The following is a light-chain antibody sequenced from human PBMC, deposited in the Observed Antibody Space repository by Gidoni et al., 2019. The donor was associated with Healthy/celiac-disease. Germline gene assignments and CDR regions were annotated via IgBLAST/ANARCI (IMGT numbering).Light chain of an antibody. J-gene: IGKJ5*01. V-gene: IGKV4-1*01. CDR3: QQYIGNSIT. CDR2: WAS. Sequence: DIVMTHSPYSLAVSLGERATINCKSSQSVLYSSNNKNYLAWYQEKPGQHPKLLIYWASTRESGVPDRFSGSGYGTDFTLTISSLQAEDVAVYYCQQYIGNSITFGQGKRLEIK. CDR1: QSVLYSSNNKNY.